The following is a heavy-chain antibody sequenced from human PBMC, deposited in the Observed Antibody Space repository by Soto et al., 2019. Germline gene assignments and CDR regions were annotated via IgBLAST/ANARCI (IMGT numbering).Heavy chain of an antibody. CDR3: ARVREGQMAKLYYFDY. Sequence: GASVKVSCKASGYTFTGYYMHWVRQAPGQGLEWMGWINPNSGGTNYAQKFQGRVTMTRDTSISTAYMELSRLRSDDTAVYYCARVREGQMAKLYYFDYWGQGTLVTVSS. D-gene: IGHD5-12*01. J-gene: IGHJ4*02. V-gene: IGHV1-2*02. CDR1: GYTFTGYY. CDR2: INPNSGGT.